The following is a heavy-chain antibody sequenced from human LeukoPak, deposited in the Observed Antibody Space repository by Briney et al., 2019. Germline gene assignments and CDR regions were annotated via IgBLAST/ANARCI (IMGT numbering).Heavy chain of an antibody. CDR3: AREAPAIVVVPAAINLFDAFDI. J-gene: IGHJ3*02. D-gene: IGHD2-2*02. V-gene: IGHV4-61*02. CDR2: IYTSGST. Sequence: SQTLSLTCTVSGGSLSSGSYYWSWIRQPAGTGLEWLGRIYTSGSTNYNPSLKSRVTISVDTSKNQFSLKLSSVTAADTAVYYCAREAPAIVVVPAAINLFDAFDIWGQGTMVTVSS. CDR1: GGSLSSGSYY.